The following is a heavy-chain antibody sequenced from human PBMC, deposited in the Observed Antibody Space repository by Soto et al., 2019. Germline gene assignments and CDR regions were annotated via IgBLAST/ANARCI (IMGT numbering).Heavy chain of an antibody. Sequence: SETLSLTCAVYGVSFSGYYWSWIRQPPGKGLEWIGEINHSGSTNYNPSLKSRVTISVDTSKNQFSLKLSSVTAADTAVYYCARDATGTTNWFDPWGQGTLVTVS. V-gene: IGHV4-34*01. D-gene: IGHD1-7*01. CDR2: INHSGST. CDR3: ARDATGTTNWFDP. J-gene: IGHJ5*02. CDR1: GVSFSGYY.